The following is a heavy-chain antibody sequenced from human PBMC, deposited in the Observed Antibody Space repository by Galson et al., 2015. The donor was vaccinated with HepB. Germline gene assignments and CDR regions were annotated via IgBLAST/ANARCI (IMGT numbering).Heavy chain of an antibody. CDR2: IWPDTITA. D-gene: IGHD3-16*01. CDR3: VKEGPPSLGFGMDV. CDR1: GFSFSTYG. Sequence: SLRPSCAASGFSFSTYGMEWVRQTPGKGLEWVAIIWPDTITAYYAESVRGRFTISRDNSHNMVFLQMHGLRDEDTATYYCVKEGPPSLGFGMDVWGQGTSVLVSS. J-gene: IGHJ6*01. V-gene: IGHV3-33*06.